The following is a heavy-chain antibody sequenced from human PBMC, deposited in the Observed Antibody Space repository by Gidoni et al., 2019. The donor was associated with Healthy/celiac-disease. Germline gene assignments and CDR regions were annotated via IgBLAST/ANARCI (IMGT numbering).Heavy chain of an antibody. J-gene: IGHJ6*03. CDR2: IYTSGST. Sequence: QVQLQESGPGLVKPSQTLSLTCTVSGGSISRGSYYWSWIRQPARKGLEWIGRIYTSGSTNYNPSLKSRVAMAVDTAKNQFSLKLSSVTAADTAVYYCARMTTAPRVGYYYYYMDVWGKGTTVTVSS. V-gene: IGHV4-61*02. D-gene: IGHD4-4*01. CDR1: GGSISRGSYY. CDR3: ARMTTAPRVGYYYYYMDV.